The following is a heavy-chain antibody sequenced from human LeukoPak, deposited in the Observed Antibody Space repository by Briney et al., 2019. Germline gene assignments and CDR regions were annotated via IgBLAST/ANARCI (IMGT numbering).Heavy chain of an antibody. J-gene: IGHJ5*02. CDR2: IYHSGST. CDR1: GGSISSGGYS. V-gene: IGHV4-30-2*01. CDR3: ARGVTYYDYVYRWFDP. Sequence: KPSQTLSLTCAVSGGSISSGGYSWSWIRQPPGKGLEWIGYIYHSGSTYYNPSLKSRVTISVDRSKNQFSLKLSSVTAADTAVYYCARGVTYYDYVYRWFDPWGQGTLVTVSS. D-gene: IGHD3-16*01.